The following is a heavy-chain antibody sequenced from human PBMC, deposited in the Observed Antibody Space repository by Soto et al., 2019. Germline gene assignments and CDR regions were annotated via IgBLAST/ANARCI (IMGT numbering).Heavy chain of an antibody. CDR2: VNAGNGNT. J-gene: IGHJ4*02. Sequence: ASGKVSCKASGYTFTTYVIHWVRQAPGQRLEWMGWVNAGNGNTKYSQNFQGRVTFTRDTSATTAYMELSGLRSEDTAVYYCARDHFPTYYYDSSGYCVAYWGQGTLVTVSS. CDR3: ARDHFPTYYYDSSGYCVAY. CDR1: GYTFTTYV. D-gene: IGHD3-22*01. V-gene: IGHV1-3*01.